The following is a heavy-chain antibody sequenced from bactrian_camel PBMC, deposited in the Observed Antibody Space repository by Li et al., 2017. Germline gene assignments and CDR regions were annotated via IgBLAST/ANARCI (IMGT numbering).Heavy chain of an antibody. CDR3: AADVFPCHTPATLTRISVEY. CDR1: GDTIGRYC. V-gene: IGHV3S1*01. D-gene: IGHD4*01. CDR2: IYTGGGSA. Sequence: HVQLVESGGGSVQVGGSLTLSCVASGDTIGRYCMGWFRQIPDREREAVATIYTGGGSAYYVDSVKGRFTLSEDSAKNTVYLLMNSLKPEDTAMYYCAADVFPCHTPATLTRISVEYWGQGTQVTVS. J-gene: IGHJ4*01.